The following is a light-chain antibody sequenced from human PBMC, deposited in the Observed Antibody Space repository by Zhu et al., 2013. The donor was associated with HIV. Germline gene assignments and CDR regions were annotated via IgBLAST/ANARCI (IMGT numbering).Light chain of an antibody. CDR2: EAS. CDR3: QXFKNFPRT. CDR1: QAVSTA. Sequence: IELTQSPSSLSASVGDTVTITCRASQAVSTALAWYQLKAGTSPKLLIYEASRLEDGVPPRFSGGTSGTDFALTISGLQPEDFAAYYCQXFKNFPRTFGQGTKVEMK. J-gene: IGKJ1*01. V-gene: IGKV1D-13*01.